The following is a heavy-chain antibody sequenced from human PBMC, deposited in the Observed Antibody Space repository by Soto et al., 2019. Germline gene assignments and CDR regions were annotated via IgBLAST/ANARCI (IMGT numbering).Heavy chain of an antibody. D-gene: IGHD3-9*01. Sequence: SETLSLTCAVSGGSISSSNWWSWVRQPPGKGLEWIGEIYHSGSTNYNPSLKSRVTISVDKSKNQFSLKLSSVTAADTAVYYCARAAYRSLWFLSHWAQGTLVTVSS. CDR2: IYHSGST. J-gene: IGHJ4*02. CDR1: GGSISSSNW. V-gene: IGHV4-4*02. CDR3: ARAAYRSLWFLSH.